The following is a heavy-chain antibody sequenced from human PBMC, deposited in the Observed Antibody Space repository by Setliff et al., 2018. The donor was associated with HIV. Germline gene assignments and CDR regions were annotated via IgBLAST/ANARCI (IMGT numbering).Heavy chain of an antibody. Sequence: PGESLKISCKGSEYTFATYWIGWVRQVPGKGLEWMAIIYPDDSNIRYNPSFQSRVTISVDKSITTAYLQWNSLETSDTAIYFCARRDGRRMNACDFWGQGTMVTV. CDR1: EYTFATYW. CDR2: IYPDDSNI. V-gene: IGHV5-51*01. D-gene: IGHD2-21*02. J-gene: IGHJ3*01. CDR3: ARRDGRRMNACDF.